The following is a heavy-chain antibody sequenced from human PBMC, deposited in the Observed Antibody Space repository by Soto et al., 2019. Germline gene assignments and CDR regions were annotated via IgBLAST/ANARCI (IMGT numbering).Heavy chain of an antibody. Sequence: EVQLLESGGGLVQPGGSLRLSCAASGFTFSSYAMSWVRQAPGKGLEWVSAISGSGGSTYYADSVKGRFTISRDNSKNTLYLQMNSLRAEDTAVYYYAKSLGYCSGGSCSSAYYYVMDVWGQGTTVTVSS. CDR1: GFTFSSYA. CDR3: AKSLGYCSGGSCSSAYYYVMDV. J-gene: IGHJ6*02. CDR2: ISGSGGST. D-gene: IGHD2-15*01. V-gene: IGHV3-23*01.